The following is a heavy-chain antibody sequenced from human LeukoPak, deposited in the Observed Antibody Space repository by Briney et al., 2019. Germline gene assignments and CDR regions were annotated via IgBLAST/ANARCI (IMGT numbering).Heavy chain of an antibody. J-gene: IGHJ4*02. CDR2: IKQDGSEK. D-gene: IGHD3-3*01. CDR1: GFTFSSYW. V-gene: IGHV3-7*01. CDR3: ARDPVYYDFWSGYYLFDY. Sequence: GGSLRLSCAASGFTFSSYWMSWVRQAPGKGLEWVANIKQDGSEKYYVDSVKGRFTISRDNAKNSLYLQMNSLRAEDTAVYYCARDPVYYDFWSGYYLFDYWGQGTLVTVSS.